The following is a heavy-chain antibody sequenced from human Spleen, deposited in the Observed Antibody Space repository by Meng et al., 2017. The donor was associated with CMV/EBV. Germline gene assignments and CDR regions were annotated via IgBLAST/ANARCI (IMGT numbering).Heavy chain of an antibody. CDR1: GFSCSTYG. Sequence: LSCAASGFSCSTYGMYWVRQAPGKGLEHVSAITSDGGTTFYADSVQGRFTISRDNSKNTLYLQMGSLRAEDMAVYYCARVGVGSFFDYWGQGTLVTVSS. D-gene: IGHD3-3*01. CDR3: ARVGVGSFFDY. J-gene: IGHJ4*02. V-gene: IGHV3-64*02. CDR2: ITSDGGTT.